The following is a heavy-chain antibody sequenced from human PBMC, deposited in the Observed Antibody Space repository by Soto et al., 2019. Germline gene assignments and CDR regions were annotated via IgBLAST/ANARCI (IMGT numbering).Heavy chain of an antibody. J-gene: IGHJ6*03. CDR1: GYTFTSYY. V-gene: IGHV1-46*03. CDR2: INPSGGST. CDR3: ASGDYSNYDYYYYMDV. Sequence: ASVKVSCKASGYTFTSYYMHWVRQAPGQGLEWMGIINPSGGSTSYAQKFQGRVTMTRDTSTSTVYMELSSLRSEDTAVYYCASGDYSNYDYYYYMDVWGKGTTVTVSS. D-gene: IGHD4-4*01.